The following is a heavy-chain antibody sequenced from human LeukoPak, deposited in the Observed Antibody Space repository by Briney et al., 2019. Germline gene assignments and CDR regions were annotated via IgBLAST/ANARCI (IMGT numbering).Heavy chain of an antibody. Sequence: GGSLRLSCAASGFTFSSYAMSWGRQAPGKGLEWVSAISGSGGSTYYADPVKGRFTISRDNSKNTLYLQMNSLRAEDTAVYYCAKDRGSLNHLRRITIPLVDYWGQGTLVTVSS. CDR2: ISGSGGST. V-gene: IGHV3-23*01. CDR3: AKDRGSLNHLRRITIPLVDY. D-gene: IGHD3-3*01. J-gene: IGHJ4*02. CDR1: GFTFSSYA.